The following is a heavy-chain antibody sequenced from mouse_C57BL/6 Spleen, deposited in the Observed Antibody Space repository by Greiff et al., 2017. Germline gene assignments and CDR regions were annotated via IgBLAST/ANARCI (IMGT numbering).Heavy chain of an antibody. V-gene: IGHV1-59*01. D-gene: IGHD1-1*01. Sequence: VQLQQPGAELVRPGTSVKLSCKASGYTFTSYWMHWVKQWPGQGLEWIGVIDPSDSYTNYNQKFKGKATLTVDTSSSTAYMQLSSLTSEDSAVYYCARVTTVVAPGAMDYWGQGTSVTVSS. CDR3: ARVTTVVAPGAMDY. J-gene: IGHJ4*01. CDR2: IDPSDSYT. CDR1: GYTFTSYW.